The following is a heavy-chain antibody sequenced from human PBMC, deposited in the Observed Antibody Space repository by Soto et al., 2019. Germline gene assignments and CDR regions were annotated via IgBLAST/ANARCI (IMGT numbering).Heavy chain of an antibody. CDR3: ARTKYVQRGLYI. J-gene: IGHJ3*02. Sequence: GASVKVSCKASGGTFSSYAISWVRQAPGQGLEWMGGIIPIFGTANYAQKFQGRVTITAAESTSTAYMELSSLRSEDTAVYYCARTKYVQRGLYIWGQGTMVTVSS. CDR2: IIPIFGTA. V-gene: IGHV1-69*13. CDR1: GGTFSSYA. D-gene: IGHD3-10*02.